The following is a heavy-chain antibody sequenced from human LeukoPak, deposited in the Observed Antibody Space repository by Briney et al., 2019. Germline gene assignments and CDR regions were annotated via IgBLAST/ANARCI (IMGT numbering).Heavy chain of an antibody. D-gene: IGHD1-20*01. J-gene: IGHJ3*02. CDR3: ARSSITFDI. CDR1: GFTFSSYA. V-gene: IGHV3-66*01. CDR2: IYNSGGT. Sequence: PGGSLGLSCAASGFTFSSYAMHWVRQAPGKGLEWVSVIYNSGGTYYADSVKGRFTISKDNSRNTLYLQMNSLRAEDTAVYYCARSSITFDIWGQGTMVTVSS.